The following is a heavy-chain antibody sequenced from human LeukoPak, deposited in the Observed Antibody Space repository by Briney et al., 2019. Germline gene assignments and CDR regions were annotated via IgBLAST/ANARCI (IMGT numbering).Heavy chain of an antibody. Sequence: SETLSLTCAVYGGSFSGYYWSWIRQPPGKGLEWIGEINHSGSTNYNPSLKSRVTISVDTSKNQFSLKLSSVTAADTAVYYCARSSHRGSYYSFVAYWGQGTLVTVSS. CDR1: GGSFSGYY. D-gene: IGHD1-26*01. J-gene: IGHJ4*02. CDR3: ARSSHRGSYYSFVAY. CDR2: INHSGST. V-gene: IGHV4-34*01.